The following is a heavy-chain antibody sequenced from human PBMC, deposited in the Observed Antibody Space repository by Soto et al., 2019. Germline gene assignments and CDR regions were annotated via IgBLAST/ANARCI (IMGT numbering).Heavy chain of an antibody. Sequence: QVQLVESGGGVVQPGRSLRLSCAASGFTFSSYAMHWVRQAPGKGLEWVAVISYDGINKYYADSVKGRFTISRDNSKNTLYLQMNSLRAEDTAVYYCARDQGIAAAGLAFDIWGQGTMVTVSS. J-gene: IGHJ3*02. CDR3: ARDQGIAAAGLAFDI. D-gene: IGHD6-13*01. V-gene: IGHV3-30-3*01. CDR2: ISYDGINK. CDR1: GFTFSSYA.